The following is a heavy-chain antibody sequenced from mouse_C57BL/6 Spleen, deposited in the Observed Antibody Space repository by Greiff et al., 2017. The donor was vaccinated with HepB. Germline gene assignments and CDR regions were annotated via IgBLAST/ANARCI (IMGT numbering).Heavy chain of an antibody. CDR3: VRDGYDGFAY. Sequence: EVKLVESGGGLVQPKGSLKLSCAASGFSFNTYAMNWVRQAPGKGLEWVARIRSKSNNYATYYADSVKDRFTISRDDSESMLYLQMNNLKTEDTAMYYCVRDGYDGFAYWGQGTLVTVSA. CDR2: IRSKSNNYAT. J-gene: IGHJ3*01. CDR1: GFSFNTYA. D-gene: IGHD2-2*01. V-gene: IGHV10-1*01.